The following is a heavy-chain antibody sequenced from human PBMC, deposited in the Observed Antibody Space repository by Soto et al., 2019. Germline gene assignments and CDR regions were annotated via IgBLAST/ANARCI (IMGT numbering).Heavy chain of an antibody. CDR1: GFTFSNYA. CDR3: ARDLYGDLDY. Sequence: QVQLVESGGGVVQPGRSLRLSCAASGFTFSNYAMHWVRQAPGKGLEWVAVISYDGSNKYYADSVKGRFTISSDNSKNTLYLQMNSLGAEDTAVYYCARDLYGDLDYWGQGTLVTVSS. CDR2: ISYDGSNK. J-gene: IGHJ4*02. V-gene: IGHV3-30-3*01. D-gene: IGHD4-17*01.